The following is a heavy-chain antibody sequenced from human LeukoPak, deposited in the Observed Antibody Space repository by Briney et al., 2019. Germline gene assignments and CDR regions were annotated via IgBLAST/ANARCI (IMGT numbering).Heavy chain of an antibody. J-gene: IGHJ3*02. CDR3: AWERFCSGGDCHFTDAFDT. Sequence: SETLSLTCTVSGGSISTYFWSWIRQPPGKGLEWLGYFYSSGSTKYNPALKSRITISVDTSKNQFSLQLPSVTAADAAVYYCAWERFCSGGDCHFTDAFDTWGQGIMVTVSS. V-gene: IGHV4-59*01. D-gene: IGHD2-15*01. CDR1: GGSISTYF. CDR2: FYSSGST.